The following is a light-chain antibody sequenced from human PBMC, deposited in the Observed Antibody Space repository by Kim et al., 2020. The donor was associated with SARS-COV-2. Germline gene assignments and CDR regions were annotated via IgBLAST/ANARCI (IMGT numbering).Light chain of an antibody. J-gene: IGKJ4*01. CDR1: QSISSN. V-gene: IGKV3-15*01. CDR3: QQYNKWPPLT. CDR2: DAS. Sequence: VSPGERATLSCRASQSISSNLAWYQQKPGQAPRLLIYDASTRATGIPDRFSGSGSGTEFTLSISSLQSEDFAVYYCQQYNKWPPLTFGGGTKVEI.